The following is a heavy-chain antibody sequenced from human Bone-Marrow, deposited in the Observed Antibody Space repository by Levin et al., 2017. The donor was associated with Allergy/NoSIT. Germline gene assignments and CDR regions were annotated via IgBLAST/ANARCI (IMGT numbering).Heavy chain of an antibody. CDR2: IYPGDSDT. J-gene: IGHJ4*02. CDR3: AKGSDTSGYYFDY. D-gene: IGHD3-22*01. CDR1: SDSSAKYW. V-gene: IGHV5-51*01. Sequence: PGESLKISCKTSSDSSAKYWIGWVRQMPGKGLEWMGIIYPGDSDTRYNPSFQAQVTISADKSINTAYLQWSSLRTSDTATYYCAKGSDTSGYYFDYWGQGTLVTVSS.